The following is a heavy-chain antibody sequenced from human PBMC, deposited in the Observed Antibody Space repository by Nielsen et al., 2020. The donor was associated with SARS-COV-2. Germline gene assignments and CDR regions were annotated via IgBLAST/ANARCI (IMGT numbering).Heavy chain of an antibody. CDR1: GFLFSNFP. CDR2: ISYGGDNE. V-gene: IGHV3-30-3*01. CDR3: ARETIDHTSSFVDY. D-gene: IGHD6-6*01. Sequence: GSLRLSCEASGFLFSNFPMHWVRQAPGKGLEWLAIISYGGDNEHYADSVKGRFTISRDNSKSTVFLQMNSLKLEDTAVYYCARETIDHTSSFVDYWGQGTLVTVPS. J-gene: IGHJ4*02.